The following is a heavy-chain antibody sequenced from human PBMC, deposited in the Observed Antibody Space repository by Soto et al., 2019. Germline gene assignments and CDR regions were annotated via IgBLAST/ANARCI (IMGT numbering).Heavy chain of an antibody. CDR2: IKQDGSEK. CDR3: ARESYGGSGSYYGY. V-gene: IGHV3-7*01. CDR1: GFTFSSYW. J-gene: IGHJ4*02. Sequence: GGSLRLSCAASGFTFSSYWMSWVRQAPGKGLEWVANIKQDGSEKYYVDSVKGRFTISRDNAKNSLYLQMNSLRAEDTAVYYCARESYGGSGSYYGYWGQGTLVTVSS. D-gene: IGHD3-10*01.